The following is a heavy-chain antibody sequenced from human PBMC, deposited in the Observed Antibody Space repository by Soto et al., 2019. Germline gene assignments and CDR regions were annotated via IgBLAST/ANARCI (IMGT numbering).Heavy chain of an antibody. CDR3: AKGARFSIFGAGHPPSSLDLGL. CDR1: GFTFSNYA. CDR2: ITGSADTT. Sequence: GSLRLSCAASGFTFSNYAMNWVRQAPGKGLEWVSAITGSADTTSYADSVKGRFTISRDNSENTLSLQMNNLRAEDTAIYYCAKGARFSIFGAGHPPSSLDLGLRGRGTLVTVSS. V-gene: IGHV3-23*01. D-gene: IGHD3-3*01. J-gene: IGHJ2*01.